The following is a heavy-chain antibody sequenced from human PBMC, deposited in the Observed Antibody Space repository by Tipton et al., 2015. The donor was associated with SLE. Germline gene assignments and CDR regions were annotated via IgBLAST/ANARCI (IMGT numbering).Heavy chain of an antibody. CDR2: IHYTGNT. V-gene: IGHV4-39*01. CDR1: GGSISSRSYY. CDR3: ARVGLAVPADY. J-gene: IGHJ4*02. D-gene: IGHD2-2*01. Sequence: TLSLTCTVSGGSISSRSYYWGWIRQPPGRGLEWIGSIHYTGNTLYNPSLESRVTISVGTSKNQFSLKLKSVTAADTAVYYCARVGLAVPADYWGQGTLVTVSS.